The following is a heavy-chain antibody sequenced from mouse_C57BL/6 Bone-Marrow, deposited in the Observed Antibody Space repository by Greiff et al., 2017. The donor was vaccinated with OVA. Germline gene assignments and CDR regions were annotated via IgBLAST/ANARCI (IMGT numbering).Heavy chain of an antibody. CDR3: ARDSNYAWFAY. CDR1: YFAFMASA. D-gene: IGHD2-5*01. CDR2: FTMYSDAT. V-gene: IGHV1-49*01. J-gene: IGHJ3*01. Sequence: LMESGAELVRPGSSVKLSCKDSYFAFMASAMNWVKKRPGHGLEWIGSFTMYSDATESSENFKGKATLTANTSSSTASMELSSLTSEDSAVYYCARDSNYAWFAYWGQGTLVTVSA.